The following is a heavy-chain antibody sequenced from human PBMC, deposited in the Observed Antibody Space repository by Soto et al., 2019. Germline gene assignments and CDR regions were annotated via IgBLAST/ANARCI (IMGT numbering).Heavy chain of an antibody. Sequence: QVQLQESGPGLVKPSQTLSLTCTVSGGSISNDNYYWSWIRQPPGKGLEWIAYIYYSGSTYYNPSLKSRLTISVDPSKNQFSLKLSSVTAADTAVYYCARTTSHAPVYDASADYERWGQGTLVAVSS. CDR2: IYYSGST. D-gene: IGHD3-22*01. CDR3: ARTTSHAPVYDASADYER. V-gene: IGHV4-30-4*01. J-gene: IGHJ4*02. CDR1: GGSISNDNYY.